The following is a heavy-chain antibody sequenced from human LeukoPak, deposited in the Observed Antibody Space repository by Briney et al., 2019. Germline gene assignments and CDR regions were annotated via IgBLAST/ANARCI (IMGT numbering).Heavy chain of an antibody. V-gene: IGHV1-2*02. CDR3: ARDLYLGATPLDN. CDR2: INPQNGDT. J-gene: IGHJ4*02. Sequence: GASVKVSCKTSGYTFIAYYIHWVRQAPGQGLEWMGWINPQNGDTKYARNFQGRVSMTSDTSISTAYMELRRLTSGDTAVYYCARDLYLGATPLDNWGQGTLVPVSS. CDR1: GYTFIAYY. D-gene: IGHD1-26*01.